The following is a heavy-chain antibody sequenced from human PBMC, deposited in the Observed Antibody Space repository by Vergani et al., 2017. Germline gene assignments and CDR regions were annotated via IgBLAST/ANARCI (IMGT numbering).Heavy chain of an antibody. CDR3: AGPQRTSAYYCGGFDY. Sequence: EVQLLESGGGLVQPGGSLRLSCAASGFTFSTYAMTWVRQAPGKGLEWVSTISSDGGSTYYTDSVKGRFTISRDNSKNTLSLQMNSLAAEDTAIYYCAGPQRTSAYYCGGFDYWGQGILVTVSA. J-gene: IGHJ4*02. CDR1: GFTFSTYA. V-gene: IGHV3-23*01. CDR2: ISSDGGST. D-gene: IGHD3-22*01.